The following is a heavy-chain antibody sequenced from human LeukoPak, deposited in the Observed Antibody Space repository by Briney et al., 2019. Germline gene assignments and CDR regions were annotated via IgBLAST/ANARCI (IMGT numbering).Heavy chain of an antibody. J-gene: IGHJ5*02. V-gene: IGHV4-59*12. CDR1: GGSISSYY. D-gene: IGHD3-10*01. Sequence: SETLSLTCTVSGGSISSYYWTWIRQPPGKGLEWIGYIYYSGSTNYNPSLKSRVTISVDTSKNQFSLKLSSVTAADTAVYYCARAITMIRRSGWFDPWGQGTLVTVSS. CDR2: IYYSGST. CDR3: ARAITMIRRSGWFDP.